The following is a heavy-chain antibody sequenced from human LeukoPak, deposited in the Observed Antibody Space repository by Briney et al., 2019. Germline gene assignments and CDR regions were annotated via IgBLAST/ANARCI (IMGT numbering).Heavy chain of an antibody. CDR3: ARDLSKGRSYIAAGGWFNP. V-gene: IGHV6-1*01. J-gene: IGHJ5*02. CDR1: GDSVSSNSAA. CDR2: TYYRSKWYN. D-gene: IGHD6-13*01. Sequence: SQTLSLTCAISGDSVSSNSAAWNWIRQSPSRGLEWLGRTYYRSKWYNDYAVSVKSRITINPDTSKNQFSLQLNSVTPEDTAVYYCARDLSKGRSYIAAGGWFNPWGQGTLVTVSS.